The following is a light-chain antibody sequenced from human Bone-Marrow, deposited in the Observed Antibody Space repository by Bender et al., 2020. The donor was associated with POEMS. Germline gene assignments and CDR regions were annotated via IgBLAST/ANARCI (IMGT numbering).Light chain of an antibody. V-gene: IGLV3-1*01. CDR1: KLADKY. CDR3: QAWGSNTVV. CDR2: QDS. Sequence: SYDLTQSHSVSVSPGQTATITCSGDKLADKYVSWYQQKPGESPVLVIFQDSERPSGVPERFSGINSGNTATLTISETQAMDEADYYCQAWGSNTVVFGGRTKLTVL. J-gene: IGLJ2*01.